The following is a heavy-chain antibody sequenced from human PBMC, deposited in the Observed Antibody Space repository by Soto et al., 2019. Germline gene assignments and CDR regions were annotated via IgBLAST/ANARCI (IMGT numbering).Heavy chain of an antibody. J-gene: IGHJ5*02. Sequence: QLQLQESGPGLVKPSETLSLTCTVSGGSISSSSYYWGWIRQPPGKGLEWIGSIYYSGSTYYNPSLKSRVTISVDTSKNQFSLKLSSVTAADTAVYYCARRRVTDYGRGNWFDPWGQGTLVTVSS. CDR2: IYYSGST. CDR1: GGSISSSSYY. CDR3: ARRRVTDYGRGNWFDP. V-gene: IGHV4-39*01. D-gene: IGHD4-17*01.